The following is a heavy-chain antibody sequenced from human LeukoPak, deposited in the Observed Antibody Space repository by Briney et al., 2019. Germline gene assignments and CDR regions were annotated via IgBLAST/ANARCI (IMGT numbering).Heavy chain of an antibody. CDR1: GGSISSSSYY. J-gene: IGHJ4*02. CDR2: IYYSGST. V-gene: IGHV4-39*01. Sequence: SETLSLTCTVSGGSISSSSYYWGWIRQPPGKGLEWIGSIYYSGSTYYNPSLKSRVTISVDTSKNQFSLKLSSVTAADTAVYYCARIRYSGYDQAHYWGQGTLVAVSS. CDR3: ARIRYSGYDQAHY. D-gene: IGHD5-12*01.